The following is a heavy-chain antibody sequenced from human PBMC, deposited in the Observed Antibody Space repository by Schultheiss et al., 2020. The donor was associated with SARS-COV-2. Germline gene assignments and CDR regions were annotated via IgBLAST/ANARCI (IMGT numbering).Heavy chain of an antibody. D-gene: IGHD1-26*01. J-gene: IGHJ4*02. CDR3: ATTSGSYYHN. CDR2: IFYSGIT. CDR1: GGSISSGGYY. V-gene: IGHV4-31*03. Sequence: SETLSLTCTVSGGSISSGGYYWSWIRQHPGKGLEWIGYIFYSGITYYNPSLKSRVSISMDPSKNQFSLKLSSVTAADTAEYYCATTSGSYYHNWGQGTLGTVSS.